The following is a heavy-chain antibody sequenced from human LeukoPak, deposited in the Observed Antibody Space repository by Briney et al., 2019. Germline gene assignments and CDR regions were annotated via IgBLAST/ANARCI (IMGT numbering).Heavy chain of an antibody. CDR2: INHSGST. V-gene: IGHV4-34*01. CDR3: ARVAARLFDY. CDR1: GGSFSGYY. Sequence: SVTLSLTCAVYGGSFSGYYWSWIRQPPGKGLEWIGEINHSGSTNYNPSLKSRVTISVDTSKNQFSLKLSSVTAADTAVYYCARVAARLFDYWGQGTLVTVSS. D-gene: IGHD6-6*01. J-gene: IGHJ4*02.